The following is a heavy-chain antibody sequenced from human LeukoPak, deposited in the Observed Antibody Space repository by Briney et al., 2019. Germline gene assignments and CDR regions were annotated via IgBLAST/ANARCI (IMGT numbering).Heavy chain of an antibody. CDR3: VTKASISGVKRY. CDR1: GLPFNTYS. CDR2: ISRTSNYI. J-gene: IGHJ4*02. Sequence: PGGSLRLSCAASGLPFNTYSMTWVRQAPGKGLEWVSTISRTSNYIYTADSLKGRFTTSRDNAEKSLFLQMNNVRDDDTAVYYRVTKASISGVKRYWGQGTLVTVSS. V-gene: IGHV3-21*01. D-gene: IGHD3-10*01.